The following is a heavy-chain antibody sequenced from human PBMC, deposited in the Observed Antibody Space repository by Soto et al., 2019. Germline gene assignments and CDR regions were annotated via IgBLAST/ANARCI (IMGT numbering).Heavy chain of an antibody. CDR2: VTWNSGSK. Sequence: EGQLVESGGGLVQPGRSLRLSCVASGFTFDHYAMHWVRQAPGKGLELVAGVTWNSGSKDYGNSVKGRFSISRDTAQKFLHLQMNSVGLEDTAFYHCARDSEQVRPVAILGTSFDIWGQGTLMTVSS. CDR3: ARDSEQVRPVAILGTSFDI. V-gene: IGHV3-9*01. CDR1: GFTFDHYA. D-gene: IGHD2-2*01. J-gene: IGHJ3*02.